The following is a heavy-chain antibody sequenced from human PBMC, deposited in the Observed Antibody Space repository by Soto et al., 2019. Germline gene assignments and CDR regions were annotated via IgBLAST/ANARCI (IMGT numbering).Heavy chain of an antibody. CDR1: GFTVSSNY. CDR2: IYADGTT. J-gene: IGHJ4*02. V-gene: IGHV3-66*01. D-gene: IGHD2-2*03. CDR3: AVDIEGPGMGHYYFDY. Sequence: EVQLVDSGGGLVRTGGSLRLSCAASGFTVSSNYISWVRQAPGKGLEWVSVIYADGTTYYADSVKDRFTISRDNSKNTLQLQTSSVRAADMAVYYWAVDIEGPGMGHYYFDYWGEGALVTVSS.